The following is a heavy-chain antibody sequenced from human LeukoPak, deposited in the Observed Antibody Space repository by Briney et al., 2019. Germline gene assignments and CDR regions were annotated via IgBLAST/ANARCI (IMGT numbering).Heavy chain of an antibody. D-gene: IGHD6-6*01. CDR1: GFTFSSYW. Sequence: GGSLRLSCAASGFTFSSYWMHWVRQAPGKGLVWVSRINSDGSSTRYADSVKGRFTISRDNAKNSLYLQMNSLRAEDTAVYYCARARGSSSSHYYYMDVWGKGTTVTVSS. J-gene: IGHJ6*03. CDR2: INSDGSST. CDR3: ARARGSSSSHYYYMDV. V-gene: IGHV3-74*01.